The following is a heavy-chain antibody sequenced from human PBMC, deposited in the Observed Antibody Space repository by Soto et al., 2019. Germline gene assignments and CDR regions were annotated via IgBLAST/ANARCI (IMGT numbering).Heavy chain of an antibody. J-gene: IGHJ6*03. CDR3: ARDRRFITLTTMIYYYHYMGG. Sequence: SETLSLTCTVSGGSISSGGYYWSWIRQHPGKGLEWIGYIYYSGSTYYNPSLKSRVTISVDTSKNQFSLKLSSVTAADTAVYYCARDRRFITLTTMIYYYHYMGGWGKGNTVAV. V-gene: IGHV4-31*03. CDR1: GGSISSGGYY. CDR2: IYYSGST. D-gene: IGHD4-17*01.